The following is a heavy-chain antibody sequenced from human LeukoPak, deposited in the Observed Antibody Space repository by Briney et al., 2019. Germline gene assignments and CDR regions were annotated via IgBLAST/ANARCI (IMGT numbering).Heavy chain of an antibody. V-gene: IGHV4-34*01. D-gene: IGHD2-8*01. J-gene: IGHJ4*02. CDR1: GGSFSDYY. CDR2: IHYIGST. CDR3: ARHLGHGFEY. Sequence: SETLSLTCAVYGGSFSDYYWSWIRQPAGKGLEWIGEIHYIGSTKNNPSLKSRVTISVDTSKNQFSLKLSSMTAADTAVYYCARHLGHGFEYWGQGTLVTVSS.